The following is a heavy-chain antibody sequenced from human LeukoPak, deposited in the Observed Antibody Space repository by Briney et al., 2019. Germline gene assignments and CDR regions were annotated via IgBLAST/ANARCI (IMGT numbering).Heavy chain of an antibody. Sequence: GGSLRLSCAASGFTFTNYAMNWVRQAPGKGLEWVSAISGSGASTYYADSVKGRFTISRDNSQNTLYLQMNSLRAEDTAVYYCGKAHCSGGSCYLRYFDYWGQGTLVTVSS. CDR3: GKAHCSGGSCYLRYFDY. V-gene: IGHV3-23*01. CDR1: GFTFTNYA. J-gene: IGHJ4*02. CDR2: ISGSGAST. D-gene: IGHD2-15*01.